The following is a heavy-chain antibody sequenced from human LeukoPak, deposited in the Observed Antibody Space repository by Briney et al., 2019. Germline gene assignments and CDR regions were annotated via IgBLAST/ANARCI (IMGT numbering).Heavy chain of an antibody. V-gene: IGHV4-59*01. CDR1: GGPISSYY. Sequence: SETLSLTCTVSGGPISSYYWSWIRQPPGKGLEWIGYIYYSGSTNYNPSLKSRVTISVDTSKNQFSLKLSSVTAADTAVYYCARDGYFQHWGQGTLVTVSS. CDR2: IYYSGST. CDR3: ARDGYFQH. J-gene: IGHJ1*01.